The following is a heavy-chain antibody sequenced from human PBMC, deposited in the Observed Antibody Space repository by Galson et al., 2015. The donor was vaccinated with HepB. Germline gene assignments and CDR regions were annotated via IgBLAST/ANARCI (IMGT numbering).Heavy chain of an antibody. CDR2: ISYDGSNK. V-gene: IGHV3-30*04. Sequence: SLRLSCAASGFTFSSYDIHWVRQAPGKGLEWVAVISYDGSNKYYADSVKGRFTISRDHSKNTLYLQMNSLRAEDTAVYYCARAPGTSDPWGQGTLVTVSS. CDR1: GFTFSSYD. J-gene: IGHJ5*02. CDR3: ARAPGTSDP.